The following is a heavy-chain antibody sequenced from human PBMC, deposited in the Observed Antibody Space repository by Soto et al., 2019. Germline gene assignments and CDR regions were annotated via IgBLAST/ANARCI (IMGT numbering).Heavy chain of an antibody. CDR3: AKEVAVAGDLDY. Sequence: QVRLVESGGGVVQPGRSLRLSCVASGFTFSSYGIHWVRQAPGKGLEWVGVISSDGETKYYAYSVKGRFTISRDNSKNSMYLQMERLRPEDTAVYYCAKEVAVAGDLDYWGHGTLVTVSS. V-gene: IGHV3-30*18. J-gene: IGHJ4*01. D-gene: IGHD6-19*01. CDR1: GFTFSSYG. CDR2: ISSDGETK.